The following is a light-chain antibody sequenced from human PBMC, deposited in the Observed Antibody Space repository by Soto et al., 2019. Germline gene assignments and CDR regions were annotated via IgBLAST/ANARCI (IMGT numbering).Light chain of an antibody. Sequence: QSVLTQPASVSGSPGQSITISCTGTSSDIGRYNFVSWYQQHPGKAPKLLVYEVTNRPSGVSNRFSGFKSGNTASLTIFGLQTEDEADYYCSSYTSVTTFVVFGTGTKLTVL. CDR1: SSDIGRYNF. J-gene: IGLJ1*01. CDR3: SSYTSVTTFVV. CDR2: EVT. V-gene: IGLV2-14*01.